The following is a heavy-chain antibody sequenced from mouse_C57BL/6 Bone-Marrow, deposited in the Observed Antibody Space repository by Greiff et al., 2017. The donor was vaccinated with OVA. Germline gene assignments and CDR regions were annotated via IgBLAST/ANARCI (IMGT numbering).Heavy chain of an antibody. J-gene: IGHJ2*01. V-gene: IGHV5-15*01. CDR1: GFTFSDYG. Sequence: EVKLMESGGGLVQPGGSLKLSCAASGFTFSDYGMAWVRQAPRKGLEWVAFISNLAFSIYYADTVTGRFTISRENAKNTLYLEMSSLRSEDTAMYYCARHSSYYFDYWGQGTTLTVSS. CDR3: ARHSSYYFDY. CDR2: ISNLAFSI.